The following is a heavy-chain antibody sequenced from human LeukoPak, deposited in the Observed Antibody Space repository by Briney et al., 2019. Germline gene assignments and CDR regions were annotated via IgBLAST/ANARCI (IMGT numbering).Heavy chain of an antibody. Sequence: SETLSLTCAAYGGSFSGYYWNWIRQPPGKGLEWIGEINHSGSTNYNPSLKSRVTISVDTSKNQFSLKLSSVTAADTAVYSCARGQQYYHDSSGYWVFDYWGQGTLVTVSS. J-gene: IGHJ4*02. CDR2: INHSGST. CDR3: ARGQQYYHDSSGYWVFDY. V-gene: IGHV4-34*01. CDR1: GGSFSGYY. D-gene: IGHD3-22*01.